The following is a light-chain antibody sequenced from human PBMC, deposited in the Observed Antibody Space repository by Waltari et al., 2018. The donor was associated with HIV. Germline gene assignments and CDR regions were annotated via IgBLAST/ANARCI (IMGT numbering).Light chain of an antibody. Sequence: VLTQSPGPLSLSPGDCVSLSCRASKNVNRDYLAWYQQRRGQPPTLLVSGTSVRAPGVPDRFSGSGSGTVFTLTINRLEPEDFTTYLCQQFDDWEYTFGQGTHL. CDR3: QQFDDWEYT. J-gene: IGKJ2*01. V-gene: IGKV3-20*01. CDR1: KNVNRDY. CDR2: GTS.